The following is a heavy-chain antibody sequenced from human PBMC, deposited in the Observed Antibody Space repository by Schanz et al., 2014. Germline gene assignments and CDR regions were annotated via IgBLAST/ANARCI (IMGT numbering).Heavy chain of an antibody. Sequence: VQLVESGGGVVQPGRSRRLSCEASGFTFSSYSMHWVRQAPGKGLEWVSYISRSSSTIYYADSVRGRFTISRDNAKNSLYLRMNSLRAEDTAVYCCARDAVTSVLTPVFYYWGQGTLVTVSS. J-gene: IGHJ4*02. CDR3: ARDAVTSVLTPVFYY. V-gene: IGHV3-48*01. D-gene: IGHD4-17*01. CDR2: ISRSSSTI. CDR1: GFTFSSYS.